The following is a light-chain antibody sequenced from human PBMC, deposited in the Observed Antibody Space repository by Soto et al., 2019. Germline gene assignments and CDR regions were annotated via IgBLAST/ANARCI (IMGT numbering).Light chain of an antibody. CDR3: QIYISAPLT. CDR1: QGISDY. CDR2: AAS. V-gene: IGKV1-27*01. J-gene: IGKJ1*01. Sequence: DIQMTQSPSSLSASVGDRVTITCRASQGISDYLAWYQQKPGKVPKLLIYAASTLQSGVPSRFSGSESGTDYTLTISSLQPEYVATYYFQIYISAPLTFGQGTKVEIK.